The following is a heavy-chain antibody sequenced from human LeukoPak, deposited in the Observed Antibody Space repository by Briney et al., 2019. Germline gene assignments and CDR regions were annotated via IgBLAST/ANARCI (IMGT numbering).Heavy chain of an antibody. Sequence: GGSLRLPCAASGFTFSSYAVSWVRQAPGKGLEWVSSISGSGTSTYYADSVKGRFTISRDNSKNTLYLQMNSLRAEDTAVYYCAKGYYGSGTRDVFNIWGQGTMVTVSS. CDR1: GFTFSSYA. V-gene: IGHV3-23*01. CDR2: ISGSGTST. D-gene: IGHD3-10*01. CDR3: AKGYYGSGTRDVFNI. J-gene: IGHJ3*02.